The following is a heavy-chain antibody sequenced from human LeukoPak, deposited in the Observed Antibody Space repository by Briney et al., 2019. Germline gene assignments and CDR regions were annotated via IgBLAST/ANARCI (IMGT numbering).Heavy chain of an antibody. Sequence: GGSLRLSCAASGFTFSSHAMNWVRQAPGKGLEWVSGISGSGSSTYYADSVKGRFTISRDNSKNTLYLQMNSLRPEDTAVYYCAKDHYDYVWGRLDYWGQGTLVTVSS. V-gene: IGHV3-23*01. CDR1: GFTFSSHA. J-gene: IGHJ4*02. CDR2: ISGSGSST. CDR3: AKDHYDYVWGRLDY. D-gene: IGHD3-16*01.